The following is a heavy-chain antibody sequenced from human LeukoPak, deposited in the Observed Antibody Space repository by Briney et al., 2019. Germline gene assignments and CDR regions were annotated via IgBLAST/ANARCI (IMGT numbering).Heavy chain of an antibody. CDR3: AKDKGDSSGWLNFDY. V-gene: IGHV3-23*01. Sequence: GGPLRLSCAASGFTFSSYAMSWVRQAPGKGLEWVSAISGSGGSTYYADSVKGRFTISRDNSKNTLYLQMNSLRAEDTAVYYCAKDKGDSSGWLNFDYWGQGTLVTVSS. D-gene: IGHD6-19*01. CDR1: GFTFSSYA. J-gene: IGHJ4*02. CDR2: ISGSGGST.